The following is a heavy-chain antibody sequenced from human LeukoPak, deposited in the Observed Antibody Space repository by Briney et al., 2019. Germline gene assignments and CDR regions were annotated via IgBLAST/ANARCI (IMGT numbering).Heavy chain of an antibody. V-gene: IGHV4-59*01. D-gene: IGHD6-13*01. CDR2: IYYSGST. CDR1: GGSISSYY. J-gene: IGHJ6*03. CDR3: ARVKAAAGNGGDYYMDV. Sequence: SSETLSLTCTVSGGSISSYYWSWIRQPPGKGLEWIGYIYYSGSTNYNPSLKSRVTISVDTSKNQFSLKLSSVTAADTAVYYCARVKAAAGNGGDYYMDVWGKGTTVTISS.